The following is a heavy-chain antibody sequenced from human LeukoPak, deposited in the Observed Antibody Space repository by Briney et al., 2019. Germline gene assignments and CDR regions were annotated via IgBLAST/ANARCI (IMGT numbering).Heavy chain of an antibody. CDR3: ARIVGDYVGEADY. CDR1: GFTFSSYG. J-gene: IGHJ4*02. Sequence: PGGSLRLSCAASGFTFSSYGMHWVRQAPGKGLECVSAISSNGGSTYYANSVKGRFTISRDNSKNTLYLQMGSLRAEDMAVYYCARIVGDYVGEADYGGQGTLVTVSS. V-gene: IGHV3-64*01. CDR2: ISSNGGST. D-gene: IGHD4-17*01.